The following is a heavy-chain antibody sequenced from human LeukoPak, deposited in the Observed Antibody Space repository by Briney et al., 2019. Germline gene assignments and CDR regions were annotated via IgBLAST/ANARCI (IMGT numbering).Heavy chain of an antibody. V-gene: IGHV4-39*07. D-gene: IGHD6-19*01. CDR1: GGSISSSSYY. CDR3: ARDLGYSSGWYNWFDP. J-gene: IGHJ5*02. Sequence: SETLSLTCTVSGGSISSSSYYWGWIRQPPGKGLEWIGSLYYSGSTYHNPSLKSRVTISVDTSKNQFSLKLSSVTAADTAVYYCARDLGYSSGWYNWFDPWGQGTLVTVSS. CDR2: LYYSGST.